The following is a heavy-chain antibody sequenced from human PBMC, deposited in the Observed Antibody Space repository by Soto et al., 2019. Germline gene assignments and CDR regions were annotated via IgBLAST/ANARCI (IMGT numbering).Heavy chain of an antibody. Sequence: EVQLLESGGGLVQPGGSLRLSCAASGFTFSNYAMSWVRRAPDMGLEWVSTITGSGTSTYYRDSVRGRFTISRDSSKNTPSLQMNSLSGEDTAIYYCAKGGGLSSNYYMDVWGRGTTVIVSS. J-gene: IGHJ6*03. V-gene: IGHV3-23*01. CDR3: AKGGGLSSNYYMDV. CDR2: ITGSGTST. CDR1: GFTFSNYA. D-gene: IGHD6-6*01.